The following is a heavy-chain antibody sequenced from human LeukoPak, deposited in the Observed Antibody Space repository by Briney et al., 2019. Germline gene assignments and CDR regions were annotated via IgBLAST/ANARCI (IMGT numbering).Heavy chain of an antibody. Sequence: GGSLRLSCSASGFTFNNYAMSWVRQAPGKGLEWVSRLSVLGDSKYYADSVNGRFSISRDNANNRLYLQMNKLRAEDTAAYYCAKDFRDTSMFTDGYFDSWGQGTLVTVSS. D-gene: IGHD5-18*01. V-gene: IGHV3-23*01. CDR1: GFTFNNYA. CDR3: AKDFRDTSMFTDGYFDS. CDR2: LSVLGDSK. J-gene: IGHJ4*02.